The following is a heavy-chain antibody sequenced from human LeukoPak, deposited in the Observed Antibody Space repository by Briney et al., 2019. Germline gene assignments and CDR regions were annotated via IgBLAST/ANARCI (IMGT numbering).Heavy chain of an antibody. V-gene: IGHV1-8*01. CDR2: MNPNSGNT. CDR3: ARGQRYCSGGSCYFFDY. D-gene: IGHD2-15*01. CDR1: GYTFTSYD. J-gene: IGHJ4*02. Sequence: GASVKVSCKASGYTFTSYDINWVRQATGQGLERMGWMNPNSGNTGYAQKLQGRVTMTRNTSISTAYMELSSLRSEDTAVYYCARGQRYCSGGSCYFFDYWGQGTLVTVSS.